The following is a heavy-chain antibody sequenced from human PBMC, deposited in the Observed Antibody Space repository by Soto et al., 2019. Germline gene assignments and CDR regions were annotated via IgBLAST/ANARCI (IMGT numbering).Heavy chain of an antibody. D-gene: IGHD2-21*02. CDR2: IYDSGTT. V-gene: IGHV4-39*01. CDR1: GGSISTSNYY. Sequence: QLQLQESGPGLVKPSETLSLTCTVSGGSISTSNYYWVWVRQRPGKGLDWIGNIYDSGTTYSNPSLKSRVTISVAPSKTQFSRKLTSVPAADTAVYYCATFVVPASRHTDFDSWGPGTLVTVSS. J-gene: IGHJ4*02. CDR3: ATFVVPASRHTDFDS.